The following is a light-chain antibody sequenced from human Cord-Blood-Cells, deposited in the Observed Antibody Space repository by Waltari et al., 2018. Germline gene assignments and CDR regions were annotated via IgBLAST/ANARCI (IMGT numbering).Light chain of an antibody. J-gene: IGKJ2*01. CDR1: QYINNY. V-gene: IGKV1-33*01. Sequence: DIQMTQSPSSLSASVGDRVTITCTASQYINNYLNWYQQQPGKAPKLLIYDASNLETGGPSRCSGSGSGTDFTFTISSLQPEDIATYYCQQYDNLPPYTFGQGTKLEIK. CDR3: QQYDNLPPYT. CDR2: DAS.